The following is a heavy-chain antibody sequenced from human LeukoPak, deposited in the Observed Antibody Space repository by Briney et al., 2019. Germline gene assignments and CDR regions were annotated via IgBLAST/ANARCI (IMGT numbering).Heavy chain of an antibody. CDR1: GGSISSYY. V-gene: IGHV4-59*01. Sequence: PSETLSLTXTVSGGSISSYYWSWIRQPPGKGLEWIGYIYYSGSTNYNPSLKSRVTISVDTSKNQFSLKLSSVTAVDTAVYYCARAIYSSPPYFDYWGQGTLVTVSS. D-gene: IGHD6-13*01. J-gene: IGHJ4*02. CDR2: IYYSGST. CDR3: ARAIYSSPPYFDY.